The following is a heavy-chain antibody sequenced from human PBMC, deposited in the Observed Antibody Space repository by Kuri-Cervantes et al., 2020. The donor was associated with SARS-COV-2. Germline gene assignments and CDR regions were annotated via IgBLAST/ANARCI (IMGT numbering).Heavy chain of an antibody. CDR3: ARDSGDWNPDGLDL. CDR1: GGTFSSHA. Sequence: SVKVSCKASGGTFSSHAISWVRQAPGQGLEWMGGIIPIFGTANYAQKFQGRVTITTDESTSTAYMGVSSLSFEDTAIYYCARDSGDWNPDGLDLWGQGTLVTVSS. CDR2: IIPIFGTA. J-gene: IGHJ3*01. V-gene: IGHV1-69*05. D-gene: IGHD1-1*01.